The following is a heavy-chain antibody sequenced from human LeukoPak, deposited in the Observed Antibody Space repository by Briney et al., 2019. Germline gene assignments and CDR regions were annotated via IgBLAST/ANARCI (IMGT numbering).Heavy chain of an antibody. CDR3: ARTHSSSLIWFDP. D-gene: IGHD6-13*01. CDR2: ISYSGSA. J-gene: IGHJ5*02. V-gene: IGHV4-59*01. CDR1: DDSISDYY. Sequence: PSETLSVIRTVSDDSISDYYWSWIRQPPGEGLEWIGYISYSGSANYNPSLKSRVAISLDTSKNQFSLKLTSVTTADTAVFYCARTHSSSLIWFDPWGQGTMV.